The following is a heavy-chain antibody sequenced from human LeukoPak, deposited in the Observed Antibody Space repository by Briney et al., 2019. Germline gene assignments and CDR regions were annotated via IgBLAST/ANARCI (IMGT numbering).Heavy chain of an antibody. J-gene: IGHJ4*02. V-gene: IGHV3-48*04. CDR2: ISSSSSTI. D-gene: IGHD3-10*01. Sequence: GGSLRLSCAASGFTFSSYSMNWVRQAPGKGLEWVSYISSSSSTIYYADSVKGRFTISRDNAKNSLYLQMNSLRAEDTAVYYCAGEWFGDPGVWGQGTLVTVSS. CDR1: GFTFSSYS. CDR3: AGEWFGDPGV.